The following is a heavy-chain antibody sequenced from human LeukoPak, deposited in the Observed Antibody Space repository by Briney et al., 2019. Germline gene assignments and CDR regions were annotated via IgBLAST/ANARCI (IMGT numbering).Heavy chain of an antibody. CDR1: GFTFSSYA. CDR2: IGGSGGST. J-gene: IGHJ3*02. D-gene: IGHD5-24*01. V-gene: IGHV3-23*01. CDR3: ATLEMATIRAFDI. Sequence: GGSLRLSCAASGFTFSSYAMSLVRQAPGKGLEWVSAIGGSGGSTYYADSVKGRFTISRDNSKNTLYLQMNSLRAEDTAVYYCATLEMATIRAFDIWGQGTMVTVSS.